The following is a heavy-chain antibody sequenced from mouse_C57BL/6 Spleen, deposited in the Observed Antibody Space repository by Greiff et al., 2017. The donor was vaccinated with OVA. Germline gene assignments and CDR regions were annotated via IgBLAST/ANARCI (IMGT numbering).Heavy chain of an antibody. CDR2: ISSGGSYT. CDR3: ARQATVNAMDY. CDR1: GFTFSSYG. Sequence: EVQRVESGGDLVKPGGSLKLSCAASGFTFSSYGMSWVRQTPDRRLEWVATISSGGSYTYYPDSVKGRFTISRDNAKNTLYLQMSSLKSEDTAMYYCARQATVNAMDYWGQGTSVTVSS. J-gene: IGHJ4*01. D-gene: IGHD1-1*01. V-gene: IGHV5-6*01.